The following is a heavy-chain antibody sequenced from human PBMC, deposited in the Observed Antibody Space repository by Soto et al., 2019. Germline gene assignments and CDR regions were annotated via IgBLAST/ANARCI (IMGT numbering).Heavy chain of an antibody. CDR3: ARVPDY. CDR2: IYHSGST. J-gene: IGHJ4*02. V-gene: IGHV4-30-2*01. Sequence: SETLSLTCAVSGGSISSGGYSWSWIRQPPGKGLEWIGYIYHSGSTYYNPSLKSRVTISVDRSKNQFSLKLSSLTAADTALYYCARVPDYWGQGTLVTVPS. CDR1: GGSISSGGYS.